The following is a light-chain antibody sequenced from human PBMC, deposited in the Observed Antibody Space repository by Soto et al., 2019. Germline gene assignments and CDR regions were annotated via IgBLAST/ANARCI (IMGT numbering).Light chain of an antibody. CDR1: QGISSY. V-gene: IGKV1-9*01. CDR3: QQLNSYPPT. Sequence: IQLTQSPSSLSASLGDRFTITCRASQGISSYLAWYQQKPGKAPKLLIYAASTLQSGVPSRFSGSGSGTDFTLTISSLQPEDFATYYCQQLNSYPPTFGGGTKVEIK. CDR2: AAS. J-gene: IGKJ4*01.